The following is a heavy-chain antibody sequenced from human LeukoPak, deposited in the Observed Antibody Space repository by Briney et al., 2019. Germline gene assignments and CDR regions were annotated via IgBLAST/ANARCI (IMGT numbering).Heavy chain of an antibody. CDR1: GDSVSSSSAT. D-gene: IGHD2-15*01. V-gene: IGHV6-1*01. CDR2: TYYKSKWYN. J-gene: IGHJ2*01. Sequence: SQTLPLTCAISGDSVSSSSATWNWIRQSPSRGLEWLGRTYYKSKWYNDYAVSVKSRITISPDTSRNQFSLQLNSATPEDTAVYYCARDPSGGFRWYFDLWGRGTLVTVSS. CDR3: ARDPSGGFRWYFDL.